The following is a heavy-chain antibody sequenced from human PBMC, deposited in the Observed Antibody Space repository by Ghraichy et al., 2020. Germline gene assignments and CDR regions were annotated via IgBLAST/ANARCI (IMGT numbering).Heavy chain of an antibody. Sequence: SQTLSLTCAVYGGSFSGYYWSWIRQPPGKGLEWIGEINHSGSTNYNPSLKSRVTISVDTSKNQFSLKLSSVTAADTAVYYCARQDKKGRFLEWLIGVAAFDIWGQGTMVTVSS. D-gene: IGHD3-3*01. CDR3: ARQDKKGRFLEWLIGVAAFDI. J-gene: IGHJ3*02. CDR2: INHSGST. V-gene: IGHV4-34*01. CDR1: GGSFSGYY.